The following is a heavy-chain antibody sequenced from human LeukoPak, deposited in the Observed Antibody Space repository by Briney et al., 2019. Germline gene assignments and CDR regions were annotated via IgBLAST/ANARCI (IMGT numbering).Heavy chain of an antibody. CDR2: IYYSGST. CDR3: ARHGSQRNYDFWSGPNWFDP. D-gene: IGHD3-3*01. CDR1: GGSISSYY. V-gene: IGHV4-59*08. J-gene: IGHJ5*02. Sequence: SETLSLTCTASGGSISSYYWSWIRQPPGKGLEWIGFIYYSGSTNYNPSLKSRVTISVDTSKNQFSLKLSSVTAADTAVYYCARHGSQRNYDFWSGPNWFDPWGQGTLVTVSS.